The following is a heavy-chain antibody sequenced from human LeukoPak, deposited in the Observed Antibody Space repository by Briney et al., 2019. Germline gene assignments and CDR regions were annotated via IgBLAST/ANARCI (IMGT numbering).Heavy chain of an antibody. J-gene: IGHJ2*01. D-gene: IGHD2-2*01. V-gene: IGHV3-53*01. CDR1: GLTVSSNH. CDR3: ARDGPVVPAAFYWYFDL. Sequence: GGSLRLSCAASGLTVSSNHMSWVRQAPGKGLEWVSVIYSGGSTYYADSVKGRFTISRDNSKNTLYLQMNSLRAEDTAVYYCARDGPVVPAAFYWYFDLWGRGTLVTVSS. CDR2: IYSGGST.